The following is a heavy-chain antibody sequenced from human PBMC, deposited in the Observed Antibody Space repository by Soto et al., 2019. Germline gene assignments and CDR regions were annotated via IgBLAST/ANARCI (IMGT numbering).Heavy chain of an antibody. D-gene: IGHD3-10*01. V-gene: IGHV1-69*13. CDR3: ARDHGSGSYYKAYYGMDV. J-gene: IGHJ6*02. Sequence: SVKVSCKASGGTFSSYAISWVRQAPGQGLEWMGGIIPIFGTANYAQKFQGRVTITADESTSTAYMELSSLRSEDTAAYYCARDHGSGSYYKAYYGMDVWGQGTTVTVSS. CDR2: IIPIFGTA. CDR1: GGTFSSYA.